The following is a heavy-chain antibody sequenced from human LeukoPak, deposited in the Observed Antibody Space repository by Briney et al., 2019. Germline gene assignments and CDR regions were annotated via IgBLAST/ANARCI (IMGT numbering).Heavy chain of an antibody. J-gene: IGHJ4*02. CDR1: GFTFDDYA. CDR3: AKDMKVDILTGYFDY. V-gene: IGHV3-9*01. CDR2: ISWNSGSI. D-gene: IGHD3-9*01. Sequence: SLRLSCAASGFTFDDYAMHWVRQAPGKGLEWVSGISWNSGSIVYADSVKGRFTISRDNAKNSLYLQMNSLRAEDTALYYCAKDMKVDILTGYFDYWGQGTLVTVSS.